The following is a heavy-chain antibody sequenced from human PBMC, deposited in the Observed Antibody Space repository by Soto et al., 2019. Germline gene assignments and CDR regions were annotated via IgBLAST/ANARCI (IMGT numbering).Heavy chain of an antibody. Sequence: PEGSLRLSCAASGFTFDDYAMHWVRQAPGKGLEWVSGISWNSGSIGYADSVKGRFTISRDNAKNYLYLQMNSLRAEDTALYYCAKDWGLSPNTVTYYFDFWGQXTLVTVSS. V-gene: IGHV3-9*01. CDR3: AKDWGLSPNTVTYYFDF. D-gene: IGHD4-17*01. CDR2: ISWNSGSI. CDR1: GFTFDDYA. J-gene: IGHJ4*02.